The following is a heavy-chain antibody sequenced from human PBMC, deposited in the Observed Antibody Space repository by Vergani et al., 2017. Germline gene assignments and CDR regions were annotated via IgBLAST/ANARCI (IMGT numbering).Heavy chain of an antibody. CDR2: IYPGDSDT. Sequence: EVQLVQSGAEVKKPGESLKISCKGSGYSFTSYWIGWVRQMPGKGLEWMGIIYPGDSDTRYSPSFQGQVTISADKSISTAYLQWSSLKASDTAMYYCANALYSSSWYGVKNAFDIWGQGTMVTVSS. D-gene: IGHD6-13*01. CDR3: ANALYSSSWYGVKNAFDI. CDR1: GYSFTSYW. V-gene: IGHV5-51*01. J-gene: IGHJ3*02.